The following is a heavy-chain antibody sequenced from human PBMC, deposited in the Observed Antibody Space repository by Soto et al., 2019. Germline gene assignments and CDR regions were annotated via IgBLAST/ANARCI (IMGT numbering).Heavy chain of an antibody. CDR2: IKSDSSSL. J-gene: IGHJ3*02. CDR3: ARKSITRSQSGAFDI. D-gene: IGHD5-12*01. CDR1: GFTFSTYL. V-gene: IGHV3-21*04. Sequence: VQLVESGGGLVKPGGSLRLSCAASGFTFSTYLMNWVRQAPGKGLEWVSSIKSDSSSLYYADSVKGRFTISRDNAKNSMLLLLYSLRVEDSATYFCARKSITRSQSGAFDIWGQGTMVTVSS.